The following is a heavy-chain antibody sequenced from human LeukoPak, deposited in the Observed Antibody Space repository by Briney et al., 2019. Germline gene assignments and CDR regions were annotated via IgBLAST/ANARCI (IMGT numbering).Heavy chain of an antibody. D-gene: IGHD1-26*01. CDR2: IYYSGST. CDR1: GGSISSSSYY. Sequence: PSETLSLTCTVSGGSISSSSYYWGWIRQPPGKGLEWIGSIYYSGSTYYNPSLKSRVTISVDTSKNQFSLKLSPVTAADTAVYYCARQEVVGATGGDYWGQGTLVTVSS. CDR3: ARQEVVGATGGDY. V-gene: IGHV4-39*01. J-gene: IGHJ4*02.